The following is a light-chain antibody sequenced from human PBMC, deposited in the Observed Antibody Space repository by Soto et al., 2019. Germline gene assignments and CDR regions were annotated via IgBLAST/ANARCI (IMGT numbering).Light chain of an antibody. CDR1: QSVSIH. CDR3: QQYNNWPPIT. J-gene: IGKJ5*01. Sequence: ETMMTQSPGTLSLSLGERATLSCRASQSVSIHLARYQQKPGQAPRLLINDTSTRATAIPARCSGSGCGTEGTLTISSLQSEDFAGDYCQQYNNWPPITFGQGTRLEIK. V-gene: IGKV3-15*01. CDR2: DTS.